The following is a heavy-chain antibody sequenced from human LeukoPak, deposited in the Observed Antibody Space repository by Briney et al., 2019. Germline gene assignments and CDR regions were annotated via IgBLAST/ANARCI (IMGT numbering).Heavy chain of an antibody. J-gene: IGHJ6*02. V-gene: IGHV3-23*01. Sequence: GGSLRLSCAASGFTFSSCAMSWVRQAPGKGLEWVSAISGSGGSTYYADSVKGRFTISRDNSKNTLYLQMNSLRAEDTAVYYCAKDQPATNYYYSGMDVWGQGTTVTVSS. CDR2: ISGSGGST. CDR1: GFTFSSCA. CDR3: AKDQPATNYYYSGMDV.